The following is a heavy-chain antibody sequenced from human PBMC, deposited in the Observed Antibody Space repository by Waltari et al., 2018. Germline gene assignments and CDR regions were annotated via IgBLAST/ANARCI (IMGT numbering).Heavy chain of an antibody. J-gene: IGHJ4*02. CDR2: IYYSGST. CDR1: GGSISSSSYY. Sequence: QLQLQESGPGLVKPSETLSLTCTVSGGSISSSSYYWGWIRQPPGKGLEWIGSIYYSGSTYYNPSLKSRVTISVDTSKNQFSLKLSSVTAADTAVYYCARAPASSWYREFDYWGQGTLVTVSS. CDR3: ARAPASSWYREFDY. D-gene: IGHD6-13*01. V-gene: IGHV4-39*07.